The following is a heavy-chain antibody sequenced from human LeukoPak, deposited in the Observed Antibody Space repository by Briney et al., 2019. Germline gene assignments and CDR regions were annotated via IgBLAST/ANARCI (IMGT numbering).Heavy chain of an antibody. V-gene: IGHV3-23*01. D-gene: IGHD4-17*01. CDR1: GFTFSSYS. Sequence: GGSLRLSCAASGFTFSSYSMNWVRQAPGKGLEWVSGISGSGGGTYYADSVKGRFTISRDNSKNTLYPQMNSLRAEDTAVYYCAKDPYGDYVRYFDYWGQGTLVTVSS. J-gene: IGHJ4*02. CDR2: ISGSGGGT. CDR3: AKDPYGDYVRYFDY.